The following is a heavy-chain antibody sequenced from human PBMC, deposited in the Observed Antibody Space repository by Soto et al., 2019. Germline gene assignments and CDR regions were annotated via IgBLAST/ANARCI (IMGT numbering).Heavy chain of an antibody. CDR2: FDPEDGET. V-gene: IGHV1-24*01. CDR3: ATGGHTNYYDSSGYLGSRDAFDI. CDR1: GYTLTELS. J-gene: IGHJ3*02. D-gene: IGHD3-22*01. Sequence: GASVKVSCKVSGYTLTELSMHWVRQAPGKGLEWMGGFDPEDGETIYAQKFQGRVTMTEDTSTDTAYMELSSLRSEDTAVYYCATGGHTNYYDSSGYLGSRDAFDIWGQGTMVTVSS.